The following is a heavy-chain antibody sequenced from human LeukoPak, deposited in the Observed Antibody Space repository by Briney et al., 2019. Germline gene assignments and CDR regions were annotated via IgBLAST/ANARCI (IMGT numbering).Heavy chain of an antibody. D-gene: IGHD3-22*01. CDR1: GYTFTNYD. V-gene: IGHV1-8*01. CDR3: ARVCYYDSSGSPNWFDP. CDR2: MNPNSGNT. Sequence: GASVKVSCKASGYTFTNYDINWVRQATGQGLEWMGWMNPNSGNTGYAQKFQGRVTMTRNTSIGTAYMELSSLRSEDTAVYYCARVCYYDSSGSPNWFDPWGQGTLVTVSS. J-gene: IGHJ5*02.